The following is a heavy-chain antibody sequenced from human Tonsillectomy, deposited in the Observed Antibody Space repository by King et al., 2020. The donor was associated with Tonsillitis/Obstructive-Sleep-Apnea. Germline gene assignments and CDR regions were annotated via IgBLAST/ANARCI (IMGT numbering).Heavy chain of an antibody. CDR2: ISSSSSTI. D-gene: IGHD6-19*01. CDR3: ARAGQWLAPGGGYYFDY. CDR1: GFTFSSYS. V-gene: IGHV3-48*02. J-gene: IGHJ4*02. Sequence: QLVQSGGGLVQPGGSLRLSCAASGFTFSSYSMNWVRQAPGKGLEWVSYISSSSSTIYYADSVKGRFTTSRDNAKNSLYLQMNSLRDEDTAVYYCARAGQWLAPGGGYYFDYWGQGTLVTVSS.